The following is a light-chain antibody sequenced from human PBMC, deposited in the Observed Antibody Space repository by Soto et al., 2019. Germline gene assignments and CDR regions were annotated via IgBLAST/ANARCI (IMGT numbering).Light chain of an antibody. J-gene: IGKJ1*01. Sequence: EIVLTQSPGTLSLSPGERATLSCRADRSVSDTLLTWFQQKPGQAPRLLIFGTSNRAPGIPDRFSGSGSGTDSTLTISRLEPDDFAVYYCQHYGDSSWTFGQGTKVEIK. CDR1: RSVSDTL. CDR2: GTS. CDR3: QHYGDSSWT. V-gene: IGKV3-20*01.